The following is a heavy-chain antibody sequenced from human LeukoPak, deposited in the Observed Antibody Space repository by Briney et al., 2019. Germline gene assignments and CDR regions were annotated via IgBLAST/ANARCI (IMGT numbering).Heavy chain of an antibody. D-gene: IGHD1-26*01. Sequence: GGSLRLSCAASGFTFSDYWMNWVRQAPGKGLEWVASIKQDGSEKYYVDSVKGRFTISRDNAKNSLYLQMNSLRAEDTAVYYCARDGTSIVGSLDYWGQGTLVTVSS. CDR1: GFTFSDYW. CDR2: IKQDGSEK. J-gene: IGHJ4*02. CDR3: ARDGTSIVGSLDY. V-gene: IGHV3-7*05.